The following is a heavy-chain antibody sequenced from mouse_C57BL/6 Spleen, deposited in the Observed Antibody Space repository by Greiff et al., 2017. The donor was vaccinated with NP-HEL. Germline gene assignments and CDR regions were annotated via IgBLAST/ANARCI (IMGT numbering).Heavy chain of an antibody. V-gene: IGHV1-50*01. CDR2: IDPSDSYT. CDR1: GYTFTSYW. CDR3: AKVYDGYFDY. Sequence: QVQLKQPGAELVKPGASVKLSCKASGYTFTSYWMQWVKQRPGQGLEWIGEIDPSDSYTNYNQKFKGKATLTVDTSSSTAYMQLSSLTSEDSAVYYCAKVYDGYFDYWGQGTTLTVSS. J-gene: IGHJ2*01. D-gene: IGHD2-3*01.